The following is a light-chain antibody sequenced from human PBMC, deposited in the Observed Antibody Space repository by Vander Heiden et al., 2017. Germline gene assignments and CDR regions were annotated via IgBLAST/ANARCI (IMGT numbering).Light chain of an antibody. V-gene: IGLV2-14*01. CDR1: SSDVGGYDY. CDR3: SADTGSGTLI. CDR2: EVT. J-gene: IGLJ2*01. Sequence: QSALTQPASVSGAPGQSITISCTGTSSDVGGYDYVCWYQQHPGRAHKLMIYEVTNRPSGISDRFSGSKSGNTAALTISGLQGDDEADYYCSADTGSGTLIFGGGTKVTVL.